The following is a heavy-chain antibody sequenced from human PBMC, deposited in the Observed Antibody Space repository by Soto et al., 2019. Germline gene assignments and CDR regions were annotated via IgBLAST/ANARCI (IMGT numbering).Heavy chain of an antibody. CDR1: GYTFTSYG. V-gene: IGHV1-18*01. D-gene: IGHD3-9*01. Sequence: QVQLVQSGAEVKKPGASVKVSCKASGYTFTSYGISWVRQAPGQGLEWMGWISAYNGNTNYAQKLQGRVTMTTDTXTXTXXMELRSLRSDDTAVYYCARDPDAGDWLSHPANFDYWGQGTLVTVSS. CDR2: ISAYNGNT. CDR3: ARDPDAGDWLSHPANFDY. J-gene: IGHJ4*02.